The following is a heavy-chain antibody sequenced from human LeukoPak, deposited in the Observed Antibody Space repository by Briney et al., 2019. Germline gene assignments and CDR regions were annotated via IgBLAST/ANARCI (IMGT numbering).Heavy chain of an antibody. V-gene: IGHV3-30*18. Sequence: GGSLRLSCAASGFSFSTYGMHWVRQAPGKGLEWVAVLSYDGSNEYYTDSVKGQFTISRDNSKNTLYLQMNSLRAEDTAVYYCAKAESLYYYYGMDVWGQGTTVTVSS. J-gene: IGHJ6*02. CDR3: AKAESLYYYYGMDV. CDR2: LSYDGSNE. CDR1: GFSFSTYG.